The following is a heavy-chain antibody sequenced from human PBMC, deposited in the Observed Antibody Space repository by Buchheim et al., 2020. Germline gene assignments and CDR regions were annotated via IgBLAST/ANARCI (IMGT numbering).Heavy chain of an antibody. CDR1: GFTFSSYG. CDR3: ARNQPITNYDILPPHYYYYYGMDV. Sequence: QVQLVESGGGVVQPGRSLRLSCAASGFTFSSYGMHWVRQAPGKGLEWVAVIWYDGSNKYYADSVKGRFTISRDNSKNTLYLQMNSLRAEDTAVYYCARNQPITNYDILPPHYYYYYGMDVWGQGTT. CDR2: IWYDGSNK. J-gene: IGHJ6*02. D-gene: IGHD3-9*01. V-gene: IGHV3-33*01.